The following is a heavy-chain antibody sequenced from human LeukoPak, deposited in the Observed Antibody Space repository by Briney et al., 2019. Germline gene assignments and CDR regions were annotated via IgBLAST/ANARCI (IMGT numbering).Heavy chain of an antibody. CDR3: TRSLAIKY. J-gene: IGHJ4*02. Sequence: GSLRLSCAASGFTFSTYWMHWVRQAPGKGLVWVSHINTDGSSTSYADSVKGRFTISRDNAKNTLYLQMNSLRGEDSAVYYCTRSLAIKYWGQGTLVTVSS. CDR2: INTDGSST. V-gene: IGHV3-74*01. CDR1: GFTFSTYW. D-gene: IGHD2-2*02.